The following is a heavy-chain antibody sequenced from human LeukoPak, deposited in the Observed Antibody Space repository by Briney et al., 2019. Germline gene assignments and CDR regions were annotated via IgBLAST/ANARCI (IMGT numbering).Heavy chain of an antibody. CDR2: INPSGGST. V-gene: IGHV1-46*01. CDR3: ARDDFVCRYGGGCNAFDI. Sequence: ASVKVSCTASGYIFTGHYIHWVRQAPGQGLEWMGIINPSGGSTSYAQKFQGRVTLTRDTSTSTVYMEMSSLRSEDTAVYYCARDDFVCRYGGGCNAFDIWGQGTMVTVSS. J-gene: IGHJ3*02. D-gene: IGHD3-16*01. CDR1: GYIFTGHY.